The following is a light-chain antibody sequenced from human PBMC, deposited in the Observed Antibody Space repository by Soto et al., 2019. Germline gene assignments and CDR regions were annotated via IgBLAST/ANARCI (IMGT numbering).Light chain of an antibody. J-gene: IGKJ3*01. V-gene: IGKV3-20*01. Sequence: EIVLTQSPGTLSLSPGEGATLSCRASQNVSSSYLAWYQQKPGQAPRLLIYGASSRATGIPDRFSGSGSGTDFTLTISRLEPEDFAVYYCQQYANSPLTFGPGTKVDIK. CDR1: QNVSSSY. CDR3: QQYANSPLT. CDR2: GAS.